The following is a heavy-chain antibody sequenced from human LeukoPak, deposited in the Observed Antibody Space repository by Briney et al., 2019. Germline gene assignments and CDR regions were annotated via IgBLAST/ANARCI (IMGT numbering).Heavy chain of an antibody. V-gene: IGHV4-61*02. D-gene: IGHD2-15*01. CDR1: GGSISSGNYY. CDR2: IYTSGNT. Sequence: PSQTLSLTCTVSGGSISSGNYYWNWIRQPAGKGLEWIGRIYTSGNTNYNPSLKSRVTISLDTSKNQLSLKLSSVTAADTALYYCARGNFYCSSDSCREAWFDPWGQGTLVTVSS. CDR3: ARGNFYCSSDSCREAWFDP. J-gene: IGHJ5*02.